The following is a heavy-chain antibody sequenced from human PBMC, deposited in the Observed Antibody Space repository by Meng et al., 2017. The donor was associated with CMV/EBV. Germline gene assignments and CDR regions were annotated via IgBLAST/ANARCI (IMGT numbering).Heavy chain of an antibody. Sequence: ETLSLTCAASGFAFNTYNMNWVRQAPGKGLEWVASISTRGNYIYYTDSVRGRLIISRDNARNSLSLQMNSLRAEDTAVYYCARDGRPLVPEADFFYAMDVWGQGTTVTVSS. CDR1: GFAFNTYN. CDR2: ISTRGNYI. V-gene: IGHV3-21*06. D-gene: IGHD3-10*01. CDR3: ARDGRPLVPEADFFYAMDV. J-gene: IGHJ6*02.